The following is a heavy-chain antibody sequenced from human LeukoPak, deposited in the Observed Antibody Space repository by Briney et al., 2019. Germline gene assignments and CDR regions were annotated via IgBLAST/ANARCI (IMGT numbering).Heavy chain of an antibody. CDR1: GGSISSGSYY. V-gene: IGHV4-61*02. J-gene: IGHJ4*02. CDR3: ARGEYYYDSSGYYL. CDR2: IYTSGST. D-gene: IGHD3-22*01. Sequence: SQTLSLTCTVSGGSISSGSYYWSWIRQPAGKGLEWIGRIYTSGSTNYNPSLKSRVTISVDTSKNQFSLKLSSVTAADTAVYYCARGEYYYDSSGYYLWGQGTLVTVSS.